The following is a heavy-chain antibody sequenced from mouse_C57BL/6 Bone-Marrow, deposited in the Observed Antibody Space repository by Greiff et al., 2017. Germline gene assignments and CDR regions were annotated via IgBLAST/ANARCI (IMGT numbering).Heavy chain of an antibody. V-gene: IGHV1-85*01. CDR3: ARGEVDGSSGDGYYDV. Sequence: QVQLQQSGPELVKPGASVKLSCKASGYTFTSSDINWVKQRPGQGLEWIGWIYPRDGSTKYNEEFKGKATLTVDTSSSTAYMELHSLSSEDSAVYVWARGEVDGSSGDGYYDVWDRGKAVTVTA. J-gene: IGHJ1*03. D-gene: IGHD1-1*01. CDR1: GYTFTSSD. CDR2: IYPRDGST.